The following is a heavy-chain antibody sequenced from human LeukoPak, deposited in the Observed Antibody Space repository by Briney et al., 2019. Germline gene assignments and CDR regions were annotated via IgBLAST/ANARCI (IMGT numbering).Heavy chain of an antibody. CDR1: RFTFTTYA. V-gene: IGHV3-23*01. Sequence: PGGSLRLSCAASRFTFTTYAMNWVRQAPGKGLEWVSAISGSGDTTFYADSVKGRFTISRDNSKNTLYLQMNSLRGEDTAVYYCAKDREGTIADYFDYWGQGTLVTVSS. CDR2: ISGSGDTT. D-gene: IGHD1-7*01. J-gene: IGHJ4*02. CDR3: AKDREGTIADYFDY.